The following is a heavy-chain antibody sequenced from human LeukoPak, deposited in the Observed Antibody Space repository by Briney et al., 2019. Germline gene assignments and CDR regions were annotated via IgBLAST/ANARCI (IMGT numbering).Heavy chain of an antibody. CDR1: GFTFSSYW. D-gene: IGHD3-10*01. CDR2: INSDGSST. J-gene: IGHJ4*02. Sequence: GGSLRLSCAASGFTFSSYWMHWVRQAPGKGLVWVSRINSDGSSTSYADSVKGRFTISRDDAKNTLYLQMNSLRAEDTAVYYCTRAYDSGTYSSFDYWGQGGLVTVTS. V-gene: IGHV3-74*01. CDR3: TRAYDSGTYSSFDY.